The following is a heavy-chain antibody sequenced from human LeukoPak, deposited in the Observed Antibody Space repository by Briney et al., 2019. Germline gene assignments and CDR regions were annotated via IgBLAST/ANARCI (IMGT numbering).Heavy chain of an antibody. D-gene: IGHD4-17*01. CDR3: AGEHDYGDYLRSGDPLIDY. Sequence: GGSLRLSCAASGFTFSSYWMSWVRQAPGKGLEWVANIKQDGSEKYYVDSVKGRFTISRDNAKNSLYLQMNSLRAEDTAVYYCAGEHDYGDYLRSGDPLIDYWGQGTLVTVSS. CDR2: IKQDGSEK. V-gene: IGHV3-7*01. CDR1: GFTFSSYW. J-gene: IGHJ4*02.